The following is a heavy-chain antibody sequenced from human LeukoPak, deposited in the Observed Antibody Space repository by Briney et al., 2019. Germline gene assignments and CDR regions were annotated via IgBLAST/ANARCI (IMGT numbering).Heavy chain of an antibody. D-gene: IGHD6-19*01. J-gene: IGHJ4*02. CDR1: GFTFSSYE. CDR3: AKDARRTSGWYYFDY. Sequence: GGSLRLSCAASGFTFSSYEMNWVRQAPGKGLQWVSYISSSGSTIYYTDSVKGRFTISRDNAKNSLFLQMNSLRGEDTAVYYCAKDARRTSGWYYFDYWGQGALVTVSS. V-gene: IGHV3-48*03. CDR2: ISSSGSTI.